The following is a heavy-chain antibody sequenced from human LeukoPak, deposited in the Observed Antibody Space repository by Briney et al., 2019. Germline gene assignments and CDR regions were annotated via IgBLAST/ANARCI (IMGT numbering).Heavy chain of an antibody. J-gene: IGHJ4*02. Sequence: PGGSLRLSCAASGFTFSSYAMSWVRQAPGKGLEWVSAISGSGGSTYYADSVKGRFTISRDNSKSTLSLQMNSLRAEDTAVYYCAEIQLNSGLCYWGQGTLVTVSS. V-gene: IGHV3-23*01. D-gene: IGHD5-12*01. CDR2: ISGSGGST. CDR1: GFTFSSYA. CDR3: AEIQLNSGLCY.